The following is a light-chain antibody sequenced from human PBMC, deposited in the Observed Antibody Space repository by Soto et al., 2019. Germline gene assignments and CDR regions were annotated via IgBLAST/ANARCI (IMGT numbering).Light chain of an antibody. J-gene: IGKJ1*01. CDR2: GTS. CDR1: QSVSSTY. CDR3: QEYGTSRT. V-gene: IGKV3-20*01. Sequence: EIVLTQSPDTLSLSPGERATLSCRASQSVSSTYLAWYQQRPGQAPRLLIYGTSSRATGIPDRFSGSGSGTDFTLTISRLEPEDFAVYYCQEYGTSRTFGQGTRWIS.